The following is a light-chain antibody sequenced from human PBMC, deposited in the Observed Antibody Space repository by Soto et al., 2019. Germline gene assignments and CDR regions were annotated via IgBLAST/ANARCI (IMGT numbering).Light chain of an antibody. Sequence: QLVLTQSTSASASLGASVKLTCTLSSGHNNYAIAWHQQQPEKGPRYLMRLNSDGSHNKGDGIPDRFSGSSSGAERYLIIASLHSEDDAEYYCQTWDAGILVFGTGTKVTVL. V-gene: IGLV4-69*01. CDR2: LNSDGSH. CDR1: SGHNNYA. J-gene: IGLJ1*01. CDR3: QTWDAGILV.